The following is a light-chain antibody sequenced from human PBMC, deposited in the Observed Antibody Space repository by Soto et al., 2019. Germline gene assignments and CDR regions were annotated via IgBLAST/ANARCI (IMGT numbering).Light chain of an antibody. CDR3: QKYDGSPRT. V-gene: IGKV3D-15*02. CDR1: QSVSSN. J-gene: IGKJ1*01. Sequence: EIVMPQSPATLSVSPGERSTLSCRASQSVSSNFAWYQQKPGQAPRLLIYGASTRATGIPDRFSGSGSGTDFALTISRLEPEDFAVYYCQKYDGSPRTFGQGTKVDIK. CDR2: GAS.